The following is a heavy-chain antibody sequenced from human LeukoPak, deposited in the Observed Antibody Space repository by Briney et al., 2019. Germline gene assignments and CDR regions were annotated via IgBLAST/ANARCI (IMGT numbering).Heavy chain of an antibody. CDR3: ARQDGDGLYYFDY. Sequence: PGGSLKISCKGSGYSFNYYLIAWVRQMPGKGPEGMGIIYPGDSVTRYSPSLQGQVTISADKSITTAYLQWRSLKAPATAIYYCARQDGDGLYYFDYWGQGTLVTVSS. CDR1: GYSFNYYL. J-gene: IGHJ4*02. CDR2: IYPGDSVT. V-gene: IGHV5-51*01. D-gene: IGHD3-10*01.